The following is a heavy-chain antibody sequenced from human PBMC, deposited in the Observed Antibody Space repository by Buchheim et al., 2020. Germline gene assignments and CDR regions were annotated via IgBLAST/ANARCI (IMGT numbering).Heavy chain of an antibody. CDR2: IKQDGSEK. Sequence: EVQLVESGGGLVQPGGSLRLSCVASGFTFSSYWMSWVRQAPGKGLEWVANIKQDGSEKYYVDSVKGRFTIFRVNAKKPLYLQMNSLRAEDTAVYYCARDSSSWYGPEYFQHWGQGTL. J-gene: IGHJ1*01. CDR1: GFTFSSYW. CDR3: ARDSSSWYGPEYFQH. D-gene: IGHD6-13*01. V-gene: IGHV3-7*01.